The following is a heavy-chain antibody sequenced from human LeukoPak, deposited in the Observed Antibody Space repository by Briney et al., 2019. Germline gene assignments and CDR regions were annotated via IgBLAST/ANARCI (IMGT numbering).Heavy chain of an antibody. CDR1: GFTFSNAW. V-gene: IGHV3-15*01. CDR2: IKSKTDGGTT. Sequence: PGGSLRLCCAASGFTFSNAWMSWVRQAPGKGLEWVGRIKSKTDGGTTDYAAPVKGRFTISRDDSKNTLYLQMNSLKTEDTAVYYCTTVRTGARHLFDYWGQGTLVTVSS. CDR3: TTVRTGARHLFDY. J-gene: IGHJ4*02. D-gene: IGHD1-26*01.